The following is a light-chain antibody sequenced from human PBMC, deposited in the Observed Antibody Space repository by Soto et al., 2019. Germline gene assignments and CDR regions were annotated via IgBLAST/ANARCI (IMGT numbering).Light chain of an antibody. CDR1: QTISSW. V-gene: IGKV1-5*03. Sequence: EIQMTPSPSAPAGSVGDRLTTTFRASQTISSWLAWYQQKPGKAPKLLIYKASTLKSGVPSRFSGSGSGTDFTLTISSLEPEDFAVYYCQQRSDWPPITVGQGTRLEIK. CDR2: KAS. J-gene: IGKJ5*01. CDR3: QQRSDWPPIT.